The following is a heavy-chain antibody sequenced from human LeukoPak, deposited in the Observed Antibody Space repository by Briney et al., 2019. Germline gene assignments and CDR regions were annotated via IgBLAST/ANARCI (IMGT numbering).Heavy chain of an antibody. CDR2: INPSGGST. CDR1: GYTFTSYY. J-gene: IGHJ3*02. D-gene: IGHD3-22*01. CDR3: ARDPSSGDAFDI. V-gene: IGHV1-46*01. Sequence: ASVKVSCKASGYTFTSYYMHWVRQAPGQGLEWMGIINPSGGSTSYAQKFQGRVTMTRDMSTSTVYMELSSLRSEDTAVYYCARDPSSGDAFDIWGQGTMVTVSS.